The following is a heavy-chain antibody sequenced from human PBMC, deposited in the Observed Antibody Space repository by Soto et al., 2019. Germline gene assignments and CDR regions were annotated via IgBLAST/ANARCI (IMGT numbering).Heavy chain of an antibody. D-gene: IGHD1-20*01. J-gene: IGHJ6*02. CDR3: ARDRVKWNLNFDRNYYGMDV. V-gene: IGHV4-59*01. Sequence: QVQLQESGPGLVKPSETLSLICTVSGDSISDSYWAWIQQPPGKGLEGIGHIYYSGGTNYSPSLKRRVPISLDTSKSQISLGLSSVTTADTAVYFCARDRVKWNLNFDRNYYGMDVWGQGTTVTVSS. CDR2: IYYSGGT. CDR1: GDSISDSY.